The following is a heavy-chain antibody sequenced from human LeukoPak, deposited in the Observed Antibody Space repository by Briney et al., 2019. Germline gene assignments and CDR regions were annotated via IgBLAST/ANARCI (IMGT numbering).Heavy chain of an antibody. D-gene: IGHD6-13*01. V-gene: IGHV4-38-2*02. CDR2: IYHSGST. J-gene: IGHJ5*02. CDR1: GYSISSGYY. Sequence: PSETLSLTCTVPGYSISSGYYWGWIRRPPGKGLEWIGSIYHSGSTYYNPSLKSRVTISVDTSKNQFSLKLSSVTAADTAVYYCARGRAPPSSSWYLSLLNWFDPWGQGTLVTVSS. CDR3: ARGRAPPSSSWYLSLLNWFDP.